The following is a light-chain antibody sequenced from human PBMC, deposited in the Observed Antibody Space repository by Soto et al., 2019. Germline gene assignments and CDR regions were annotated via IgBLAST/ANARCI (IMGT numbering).Light chain of an antibody. CDR1: QTISSW. CDR3: QHYNSYSEA. V-gene: IGKV1-5*03. Sequence: DIQMTQSPSTLSGSVGERVSITWRGSQTISSWLDWYQQKPGKAPKLLIYKASTLKSGFPSRFRGSGSGTEFTLTISSLQPDDFATYYCQHYNSYSEAFGHGTKVDIK. CDR2: KAS. J-gene: IGKJ1*01.